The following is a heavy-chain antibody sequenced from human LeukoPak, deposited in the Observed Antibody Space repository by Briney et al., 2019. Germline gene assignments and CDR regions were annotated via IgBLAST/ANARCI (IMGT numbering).Heavy chain of an antibody. D-gene: IGHD3-10*01. CDR2: IYYSGST. CDR3: AREGRGSGSYTFDY. V-gene: IGHV4-30-4*01. J-gene: IGHJ4*02. Sequence: SQTLSLTCTVSGGSISSGGYYWSWIRQPPGKGLEWIGYIYYSGSTYYNPSLKSRVTISVDTSKNQFSLKLSSVTAADTAVYYCAREGRGSGSYTFDYWGQGTLVTVSS. CDR1: GGSISSGGYY.